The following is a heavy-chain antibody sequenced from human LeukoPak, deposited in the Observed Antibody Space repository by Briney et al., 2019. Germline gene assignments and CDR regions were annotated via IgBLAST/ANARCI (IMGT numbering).Heavy chain of an antibody. D-gene: IGHD3-10*01. J-gene: IGHJ5*02. Sequence: SETLSLTCTVSGGSISSNYWSWIRQPPGKGLEWIGYIYYSGSTNYNPSLKSRVTISVDTSKNQFSLKLSSMTAADTAVYYCARRSGTFDPWGQGTLVTASS. CDR3: ARRSGTFDP. V-gene: IGHV4-59*01. CDR1: GGSISSNY. CDR2: IYYSGST.